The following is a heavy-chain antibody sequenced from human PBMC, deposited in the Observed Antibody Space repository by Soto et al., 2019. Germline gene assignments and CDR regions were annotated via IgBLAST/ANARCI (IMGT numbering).Heavy chain of an antibody. D-gene: IGHD2-8*01. V-gene: IGHV3-23*01. J-gene: IGHJ5*02. Sequence: GGSLRLSCGGSGFSFFSYAMIWVRQAPGKGLEWVSTISGSGGHTYYADSVKGRFVVSRDNDKNTLYLRMNSLTGEDTAIYFCAKVEMGWFAHWGQGTQVTVSS. CDR1: GFSFFSYA. CDR2: ISGSGGHT. CDR3: AKVEMGWFAH.